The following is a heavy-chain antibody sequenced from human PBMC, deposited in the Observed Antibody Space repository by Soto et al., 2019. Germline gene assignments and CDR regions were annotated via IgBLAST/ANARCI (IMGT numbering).Heavy chain of an antibody. V-gene: IGHV3-23*01. Sequence: GGSLRLSCAASGFTFSSYVMSWVRQTPGKRLEWVSGINGSGDTTYYADSVKGRSTVTRDNSRNTVFLQMNSLRGDDTAVYYCAKDYGSGWSADYWGQGALVTVSS. CDR1: GFTFSSYV. CDR3: AKDYGSGWSADY. D-gene: IGHD6-19*01. J-gene: IGHJ4*02. CDR2: INGSGDTT.